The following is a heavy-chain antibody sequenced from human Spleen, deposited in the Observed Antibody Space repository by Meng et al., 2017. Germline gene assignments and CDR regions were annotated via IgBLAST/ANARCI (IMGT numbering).Heavy chain of an antibody. CDR2: TYYRSKWSN. J-gene: IGHJ4*02. D-gene: IGHD6-19*01. V-gene: IGHV6-1*01. CDR3: AREAGMGRLDY. Sequence: AHLHRYRPGPVKPSQTPPPPCAISGDSVSSNSRAWNWIRQSPSRGLEWLGRTYYRSKWSNDYAVSVKSRITINPDTSKNQFSLQLNSVTPEDTAVYYCAREAGMGRLDYWGQGTLVTVSS. CDR1: GDSVSSNSRA.